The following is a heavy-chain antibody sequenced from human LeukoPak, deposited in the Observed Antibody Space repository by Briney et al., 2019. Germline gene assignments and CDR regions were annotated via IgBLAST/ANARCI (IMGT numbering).Heavy chain of an antibody. CDR3: ARGEIYYYYGMDV. J-gene: IGHJ6*02. CDR2: INPSGGST. D-gene: IGHD5-24*01. Sequence: ASVKVSCKASGGTFSKYTISWVRQAPGQGLEWMGIINPSGGSTSYAQKFQGRVTMTRDTSTSTVYMELSSLRSEDTAVYYCARGEIYYYYGMDVWGQGTTVTVSS. V-gene: IGHV1-46*01. CDR1: GGTFSKYT.